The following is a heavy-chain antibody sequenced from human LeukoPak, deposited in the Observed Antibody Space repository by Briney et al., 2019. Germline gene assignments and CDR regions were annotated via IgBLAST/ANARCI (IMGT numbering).Heavy chain of an antibody. CDR1: GGSISSYY. D-gene: IGHD6-13*01. CDR3: ARGKSSSWYWEFDY. CDR2: TYYSGST. V-gene: IGHV4-59*08. J-gene: IGHJ4*02. Sequence: KPSETLSLTCTVSGGSISSYYWSWIRQPPGKGLEWIGYTYYSGSTNYNPSLKSRVTISVDTSKNQFSLKLSSVIAADTAVYYCARGKSSSWYWEFDYWGQGTLVTVSS.